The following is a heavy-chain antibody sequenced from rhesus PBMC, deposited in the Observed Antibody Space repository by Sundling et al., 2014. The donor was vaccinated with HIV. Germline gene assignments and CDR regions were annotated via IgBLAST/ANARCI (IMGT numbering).Heavy chain of an antibody. D-gene: IGHD1-26*01. CDR2: ISGSSGST. V-gene: IGHV4-165*01. J-gene: IGHJ2*01. CDR1: GGSFSGYY. Sequence: QVQLQESGPGLVKPSETLSLTCAVSGGSFSGYYWGWIRQPPGKGLEWIGYISGSSGSTDYNPSLKSRVTLSVDTSKNQFSLKLSSVTAADTAVYYCARGRGNWNYWYFDLWGPGTPITISS. CDR3: ARGRGNWNYWYFDL.